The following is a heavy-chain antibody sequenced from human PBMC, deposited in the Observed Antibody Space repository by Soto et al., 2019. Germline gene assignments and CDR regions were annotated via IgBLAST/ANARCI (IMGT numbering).Heavy chain of an antibody. J-gene: IGHJ6*04. CDR1: GGSISSYY. CDR3: ARAGEIAAVEDV. CDR2: IYYSGST. Sequence: SETLSLTCTVSGGSISSYYWSWIRQPPGKGLEWIGYIYYSGSTNYNPSLKSRVTISVDTSKNQFSLKLSSVTAEDTAVYYCARAGEIAAVEDVWGKGTTVTVSS. D-gene: IGHD6-25*01. V-gene: IGHV4-59*01.